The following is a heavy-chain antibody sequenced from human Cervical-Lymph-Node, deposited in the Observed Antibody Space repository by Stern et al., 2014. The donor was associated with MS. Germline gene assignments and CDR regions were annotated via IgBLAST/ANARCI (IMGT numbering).Heavy chain of an antibody. CDR1: GYTFSSYG. V-gene: IGHV1-18*01. CDR2: ISGYNGNT. J-gene: IGHJ6*02. D-gene: IGHD3-10*01. Sequence: QVQLVQSGAEVKKPGASVKVSCKTSGYTFSSYGITWVRQGPGQGLEWMGLISGYNGNTKFAQRLQDRVTMTTATSTSTAYMELRSLRYDDTAIYYCARDPGGYYYGMDVWGQGTTVTVSS. CDR3: ARDPGGYYYGMDV.